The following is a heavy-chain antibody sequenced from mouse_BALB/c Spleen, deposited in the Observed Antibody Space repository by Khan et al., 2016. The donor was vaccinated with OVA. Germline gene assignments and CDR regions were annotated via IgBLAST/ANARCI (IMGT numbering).Heavy chain of an antibody. D-gene: IGHD1-1*01. J-gene: IGHJ2*01. V-gene: IGHV1-20*02. Sequence: EVKLQESGPELVKPGASVKISCKASGYSFTGYFMNWVMQSHGKSLEWIGRINPHIGETFYNQKFTGKATLTVDESSSTAHMELRSLASEDFAVYYCARIYGSDFDYWGQGTTLTVSS. CDR2: INPHIGET. CDR1: GYSFTGYF. CDR3: ARIYGSDFDY.